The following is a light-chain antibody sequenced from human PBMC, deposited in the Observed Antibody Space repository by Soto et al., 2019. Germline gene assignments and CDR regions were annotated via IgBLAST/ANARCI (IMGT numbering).Light chain of an antibody. J-gene: IGKJ1*01. V-gene: IGKV1-5*01. CDR3: QHYNTYLWT. CDR2: GAS. CDR1: QSISTS. Sequence: IHRTQSPSTLSASGGDIVTITFRATQSISTSLAWYQQKPGKAPNLLISGASNLESGVPSRFSGSGSGTEFTLTISSLQPDDFATYYCQHYNTYLWTFGQGTKVDIK.